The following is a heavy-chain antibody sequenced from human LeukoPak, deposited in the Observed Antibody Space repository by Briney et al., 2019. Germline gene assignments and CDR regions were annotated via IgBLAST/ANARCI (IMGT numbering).Heavy chain of an antibody. CDR1: GFTFSSYE. CDR3: ARGGCCVDTFCYLWNAFDI. CDR2: ISSSGSTI. Sequence: PGGSLRLSCAASGFTFSSYEMNWVRQAPGKGLEWVSYISSSGSTIYYADSMKGRFTISRDNAKNSLYLQMNSLRAEDTAVYYCARGGCCVDTFCYLWNAFDIWGRGTVVTVSS. V-gene: IGHV3-48*03. J-gene: IGHJ3*02. D-gene: IGHD2-21*01.